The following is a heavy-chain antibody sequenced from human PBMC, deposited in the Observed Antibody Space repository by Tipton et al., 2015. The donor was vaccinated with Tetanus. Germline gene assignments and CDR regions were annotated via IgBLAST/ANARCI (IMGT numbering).Heavy chain of an antibody. CDR2: TYYRSKWYN. CDR3: ARTSINWNEGAFDI. V-gene: IGHV6-1*01. D-gene: IGHD1-1*01. J-gene: IGHJ3*02. CDR1: GDSVSSNSAA. Sequence: TLSLTCAISGDSVSSNSAAWNWIRQSPSRGLEWLGRTYYRSKWYNDYAVSVKSRITINPDTSKNQFSLQLNSVTPEDTAVYYCARTSINWNEGAFDIWGQGTMVTVSS.